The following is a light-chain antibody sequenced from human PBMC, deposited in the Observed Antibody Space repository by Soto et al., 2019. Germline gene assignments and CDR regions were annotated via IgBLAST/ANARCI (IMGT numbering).Light chain of an antibody. J-gene: IGKJ1*01. CDR2: GAS. Sequence: EIVMTQSPATLSVSPGERATLSCRASQSVSSNLAWYQQKPGQAPRLLISGASTRATGVPARFSGSGSETEFTLTISSLQSEDFARYYCQQYNNWWTFGQGTKVEIK. CDR3: QQYNNWWT. CDR1: QSVSSN. V-gene: IGKV3-15*01.